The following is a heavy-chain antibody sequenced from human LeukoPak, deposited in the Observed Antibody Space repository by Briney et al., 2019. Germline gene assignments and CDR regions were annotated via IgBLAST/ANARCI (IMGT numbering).Heavy chain of an antibody. CDR1: SYSISSGSY. CDR2: IFHSGNS. V-gene: IGHV4-38-2*01. J-gene: IGHJ4*02. CDR3: ARVTYVDDMLYQYFDY. Sequence: KPSETLSLTCAVSSYSISSGSYWGWIRQPPGKGLEWVGSIFHSGNSYYNPSLKSRLTMSVDTSKNQFSLKLTSVTAADTALYYCARVTYVDDMLYQYFDYWGQGILVTDSS. D-gene: IGHD4-17*01.